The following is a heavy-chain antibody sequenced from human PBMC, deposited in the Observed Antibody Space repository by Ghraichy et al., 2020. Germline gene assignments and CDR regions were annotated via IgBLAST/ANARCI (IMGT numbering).Heavy chain of an antibody. CDR1: GFMVSRKH. J-gene: IGHJ4*02. CDR3: AKSDY. Sequence: GGSLRLSCAASGFMVSRKHMSWARQAPGKGLEWVSVIYSGGSTYYADSVKGRFTISRDTLYLQMNSLIAEDTAVYYCAKSDYWGQG. CDR2: IYSGGST. V-gene: IGHV3-66*01.